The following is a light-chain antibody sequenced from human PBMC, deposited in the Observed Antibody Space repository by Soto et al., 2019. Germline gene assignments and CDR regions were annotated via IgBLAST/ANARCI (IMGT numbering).Light chain of an antibody. CDR3: QHYNNWPFT. Sequence: EIVLTQSPATLSLSPGERATLSCRASQSVSTYLAWYQQKPAQPPRLLIFDVSNRAAGIPARFSGSGSGTDFTLTISSLQSEDFAVYYCQHYNNWPFTFGQGTKLEI. CDR2: DVS. CDR1: QSVSTY. J-gene: IGKJ2*01. V-gene: IGKV3-11*01.